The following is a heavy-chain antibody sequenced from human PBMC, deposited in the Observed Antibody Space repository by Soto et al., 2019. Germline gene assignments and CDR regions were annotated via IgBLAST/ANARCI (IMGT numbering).Heavy chain of an antibody. CDR2: VIPIFGTP. J-gene: IGHJ6*02. CDR1: GGTFSTYA. D-gene: IGHD2-15*01. CDR3: ARSQGGSSSLDIYYYYYYGMDV. V-gene: IGHV1-69*01. Sequence: VQLVQSGAEVKKPGSSVKVSCKAPGGTFSTYAISWVRQAPGQGLEWMGGVIPIFGTPKYAQKVQGRVTITADESTSTGYMELRSLRSEDTAVYYCARSQGGSSSLDIYYYYYYGMDVWGQGTTVTVSS.